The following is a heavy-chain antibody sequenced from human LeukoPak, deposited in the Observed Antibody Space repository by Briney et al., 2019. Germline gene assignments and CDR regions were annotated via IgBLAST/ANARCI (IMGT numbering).Heavy chain of an antibody. Sequence: ASVKVSCKASGYTFTGYYMHWVRQAPGQGLEWMGWINPNSGGTNYAQKFQGRVTMTRDTSISTAYMELNRLRSDDTAVYYCASGVVPAAIGWNWFDPWGQGTLVTVSS. V-gene: IGHV1-2*02. D-gene: IGHD2-2*01. CDR1: GYTFTGYY. CDR3: ASGVVPAAIGWNWFDP. CDR2: INPNSGGT. J-gene: IGHJ5*02.